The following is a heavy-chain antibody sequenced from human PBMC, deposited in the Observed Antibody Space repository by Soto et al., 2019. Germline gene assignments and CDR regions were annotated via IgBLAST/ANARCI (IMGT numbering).Heavy chain of an antibody. D-gene: IGHD2-15*01. J-gene: IGHJ4*02. CDR3: TPEDSDY. Sequence: GGSLRLSCAASGFTFSNAWMSWVRQAPGKGLEWVGRIKSKTDGGTTDYAAPVKGRFTISRDDSKNTLFLQMNSLKTEATPVYSCTPEDSDYWGQVPLVSVSS. V-gene: IGHV3-15*01. CDR2: IKSKTDGGTT. CDR1: GFTFSNAW.